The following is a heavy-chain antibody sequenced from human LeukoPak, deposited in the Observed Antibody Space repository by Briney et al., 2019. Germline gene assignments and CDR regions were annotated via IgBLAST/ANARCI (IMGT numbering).Heavy chain of an antibody. CDR3: AKYYYDSSGYYITPPARAPDY. D-gene: IGHD3-22*01. V-gene: IGHV3-23*01. J-gene: IGHJ4*02. Sequence: GGSLRLSCAASGFTFSSYAMTWVRQAPGKGLQWVSAISGGGVSTYYADSVKGRFTISRDNSKNTLYLQMNSLGAEDTAVYYCAKYYYDSSGYYITPPARAPDYWGQGTLVTVSS. CDR1: GFTFSSYA. CDR2: ISGGGVST.